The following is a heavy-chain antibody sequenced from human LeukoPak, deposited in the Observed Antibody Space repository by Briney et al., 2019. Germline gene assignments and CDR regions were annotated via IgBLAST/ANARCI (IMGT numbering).Heavy chain of an antibody. J-gene: IGHJ4*02. Sequence: GGSLSPSCAASGFTFSSYAMSWVCQAPGEGLEWVSLICGSGGDTYYADSVKGRLTISRDISKNTLYLQMNSLSAEDTAVYYCAKGDSGMVRGYYFDYWGQGTLVTVSS. CDR3: AKGDSGMVRGYYFDY. V-gene: IGHV3-23*01. D-gene: IGHD5-18*01. CDR1: GFTFSSYA. CDR2: ICGSGGDT.